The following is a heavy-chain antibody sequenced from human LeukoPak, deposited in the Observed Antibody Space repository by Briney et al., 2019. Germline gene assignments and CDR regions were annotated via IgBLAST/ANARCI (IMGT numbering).Heavy chain of an antibody. CDR2: INPNSGGT. CDR3: ARDGGRVYCSSTSCSTDYYYYMDV. CDR1: GYSLTGYC. V-gene: IGHV1-2*02. J-gene: IGHJ6*03. D-gene: IGHD2-2*02. Sequence: ASVKVSCKASGYSLTGYCMHWVRQAPGQGLEWMGWINPNSGGTNYAQKFQGRVTMTRDTSISTAYMELSRLRSDDTAVYYCARDGGRVYCSSTSCSTDYYYYMDVWGKGTTVTVSS.